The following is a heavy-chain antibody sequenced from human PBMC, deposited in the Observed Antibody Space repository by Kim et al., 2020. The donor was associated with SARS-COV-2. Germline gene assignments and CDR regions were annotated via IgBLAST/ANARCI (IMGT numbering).Heavy chain of an antibody. CDR1: GFMFSSYA. CDR2: ISGSGGST. CDR3: AKSGGSGSYSSFDY. Sequence: GGSLRLSCAASGFMFSSYAMTWVRQAPGKGLEWVSDISGSGGSTYYADSVKGRFTISRDNSKNTLYLQMNSLRAEDTAVYFCAKSGGSGSYSSFDYWGQGTLVTVSS. V-gene: IGHV3-23*01. D-gene: IGHD3-10*01. J-gene: IGHJ4*02.